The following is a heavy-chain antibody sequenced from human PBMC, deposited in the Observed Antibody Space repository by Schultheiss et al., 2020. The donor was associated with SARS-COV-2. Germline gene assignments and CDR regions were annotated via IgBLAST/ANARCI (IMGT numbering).Heavy chain of an antibody. CDR2: IYDSGST. J-gene: IGHJ3*02. D-gene: IGHD3/OR15-3a*01. CDR1: GGSFSGYN. V-gene: IGHV4-34*09. CDR3: ARDGLDPVGDAFDT. Sequence: SETLSLTCAVYGGSFSGYNWSWIRQHPGKGLEWIGYIYDSGSTYYNPSLESRLTISLDTSKNQFSLSLSSVTAADTAVYYCARDGLDPVGDAFDTWGQGTMVTVSS.